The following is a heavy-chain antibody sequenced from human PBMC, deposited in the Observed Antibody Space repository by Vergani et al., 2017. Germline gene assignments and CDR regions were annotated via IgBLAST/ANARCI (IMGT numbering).Heavy chain of an antibody. CDR2: ISAYNGNT. D-gene: IGHD2-21*02. CDR1: GGTFISYA. V-gene: IGHV1-18*01. Sequence: QVQLVQSGAEVKKPGSSVKVSCKASGGTFISYAISWVRQAPGQGLEWMGWISAYNGNTNYAQKLQGRVTMTTDTSTSTAYMELRSLRSDDTAVYYCARAKYCGSDCYTGAFDIWGQGTMVTVSS. CDR3: ARAKYCGSDCYTGAFDI. J-gene: IGHJ3*02.